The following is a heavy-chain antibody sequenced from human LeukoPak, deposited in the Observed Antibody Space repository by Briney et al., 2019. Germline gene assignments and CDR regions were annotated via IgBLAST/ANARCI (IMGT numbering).Heavy chain of an antibody. Sequence: SETLSLTCDVCGGSINSTNWWSWVRAPPGKGLEWIGEIHHDGRINYNPSLKSRVTLSVDKSKNQFSLRLNSVTAADTAMYYCARSHDHLWGNYPDYWGQGTLVTVSS. D-gene: IGHD3-16*02. CDR2: IHHDGRI. V-gene: IGHV4/OR15-8*01. CDR1: GGSINSTNW. J-gene: IGHJ4*02. CDR3: ARSHDHLWGNYPDY.